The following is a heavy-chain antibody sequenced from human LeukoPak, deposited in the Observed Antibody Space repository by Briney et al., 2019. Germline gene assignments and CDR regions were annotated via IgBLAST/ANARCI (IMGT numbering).Heavy chain of an antibody. V-gene: IGHV4-4*07. CDR1: GGSISSYY. D-gene: IGHD2-2*01. Sequence: SETLSLTCTVSGGSISSYYWSWIQQPAGKGLEWIGRIYTSGSTNYNPSLKSRVTMSVDTSKNQFSLKLSSVTAADTAVYYCARDMNVVVPAAIGDWFDPWGQGTLVTVSS. J-gene: IGHJ5*02. CDR2: IYTSGST. CDR3: ARDMNVVVPAAIGDWFDP.